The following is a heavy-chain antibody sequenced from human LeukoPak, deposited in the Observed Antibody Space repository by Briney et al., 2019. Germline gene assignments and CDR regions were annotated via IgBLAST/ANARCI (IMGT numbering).Heavy chain of an antibody. V-gene: IGHV3-48*03. Sequence: GRSLRLSCAAAGLTFDSYDMYWVRQSPGKGPEWVSYISASGISIKYADSVKGRFTISRDNAKNLVYLQMDSLRAEDTAVYYCVPPAAGLHRTISTEYFQHWGQGTPAIVSS. CDR1: GLTFDSYD. CDR2: ISASGISI. D-gene: IGHD6-13*01. J-gene: IGHJ1*01. CDR3: VPPAAGLHRTISTEYFQH.